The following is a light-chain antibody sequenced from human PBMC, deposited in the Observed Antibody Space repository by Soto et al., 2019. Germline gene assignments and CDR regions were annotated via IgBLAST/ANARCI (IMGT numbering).Light chain of an antibody. CDR2: VTSDGSH. CDR3: QAWGTGGV. J-gene: IGLJ3*02. V-gene: IGLV4-69*01. CDR1: SGHSDYA. Sequence: QPVLTQSPSASASPGASVKLTCTLSSGHSDYAISWHQQQPEKGPRYLMKVTSDGSHTKGDGIPDRFSCSSSGADRYLTISSLRSDDEADYYCQAWGTGGVFGGGTKVTVL.